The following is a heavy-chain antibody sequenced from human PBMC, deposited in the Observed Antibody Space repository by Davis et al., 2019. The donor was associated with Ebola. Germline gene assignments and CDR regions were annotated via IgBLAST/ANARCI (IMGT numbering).Heavy chain of an antibody. J-gene: IGHJ4*02. CDR2: INGDGSRT. D-gene: IGHD4-17*01. V-gene: IGHV3-74*01. CDR1: GFTFTGYW. CDR3: ARDSLRMTTVTTLAPAFDY. Sequence: GESLKISCAASGFTFTGYWMHWVRQVPGKGLVWVSRINGDGSRTSYTDSVKGRFTISRDNSKNTLYLQMNSLRAEDTAVYYCARDSLRMTTVTTLAPAFDYWGQGTLVTVSS.